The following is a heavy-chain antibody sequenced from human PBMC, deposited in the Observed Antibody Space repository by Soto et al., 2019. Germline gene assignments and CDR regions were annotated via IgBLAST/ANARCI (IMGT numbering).Heavy chain of an antibody. CDR1: GFTFSSYS. D-gene: IGHD5-12*01. CDR2: ISSSSSYI. V-gene: IGHV3-21*01. Sequence: EVQLVESGGGLVKPGGSLRLSCAASGFTFSSYSMNWVRQAPGKGLEWVSSISSSSSYIYYADSVKGRFTISRDNAKNSLYLQMNSLRAEDTAVYYCAREMATFHLGNPCDYWGQGTLVTVSS. CDR3: AREMATFHLGNPCDY. J-gene: IGHJ4*02.